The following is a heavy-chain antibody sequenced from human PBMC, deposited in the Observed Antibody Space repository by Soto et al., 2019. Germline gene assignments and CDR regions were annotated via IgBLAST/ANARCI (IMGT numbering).Heavy chain of an antibody. CDR3: ARLDDSSGYYSHYFDY. CDR1: GGSISSSSYY. J-gene: IGHJ4*02. D-gene: IGHD3-22*01. V-gene: IGHV4-39*01. CDR2: IYYSGST. Sequence: SETLSLTCTVSGGSISSSSYYWGWIRQPPGKGLEWIGSIYYSGSTYYNPSLKSRVTISVDTSKNQFSLKLSSVTAADTAVYYCARLDDSSGYYSHYFDYWGQGTLVTVSS.